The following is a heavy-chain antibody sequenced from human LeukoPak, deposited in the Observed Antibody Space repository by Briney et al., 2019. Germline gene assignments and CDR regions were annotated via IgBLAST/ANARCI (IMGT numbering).Heavy chain of an antibody. CDR1: GYTFTSYG. D-gene: IGHD3-10*01. Sequence: GASVKVSCKASGYTFTSYGISWVRQAPGQGLERMGWISAYNGNTNYAQKLQGRVTMTTDTSTSTAYMELRSLRSDDTAVYYCARDRGITMVRGVIDYWGQGTLVTVSS. J-gene: IGHJ4*02. V-gene: IGHV1-18*04. CDR2: ISAYNGNT. CDR3: ARDRGITMVRGVIDY.